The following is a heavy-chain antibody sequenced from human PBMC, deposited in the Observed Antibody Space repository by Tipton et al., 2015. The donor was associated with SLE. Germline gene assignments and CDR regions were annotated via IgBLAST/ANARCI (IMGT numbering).Heavy chain of an antibody. CDR2: IYYSGST. D-gene: IGHD3-10*01. J-gene: IGHJ3*02. CDR3: ARERGEVVRGVTTYAFDI. V-gene: IGHV4-59*11. Sequence: TLSLTCTVSGGSISNHYWSWIRQPPGKGLEWIGYIYYSGSTNYNPSLKSRVTISVDTSKNQFSLKLSSVTAADTAVYYCARERGEVVRGVTTYAFDIWGQGTMVTVSS. CDR1: GGSISNHY.